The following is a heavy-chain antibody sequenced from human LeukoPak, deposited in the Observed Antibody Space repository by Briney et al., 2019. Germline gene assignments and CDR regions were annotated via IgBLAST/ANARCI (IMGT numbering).Heavy chain of an antibody. V-gene: IGHV3-33*01. Sequence: GGSLRLSCTASGFTFSNYGMHWVRQAPGRGLGWVAVVWSDGSNKNYADSVKGRFTIPKDNYKNTLYRQISSLRAAETAVYYGARDPGRTTYGMDVWRQGTTVTVSS. J-gene: IGHJ6*02. CDR1: GFTFSNYG. CDR2: VWSDGSNK. CDR3: ARDPGRTTYGMDV. D-gene: IGHD1/OR15-1a*01.